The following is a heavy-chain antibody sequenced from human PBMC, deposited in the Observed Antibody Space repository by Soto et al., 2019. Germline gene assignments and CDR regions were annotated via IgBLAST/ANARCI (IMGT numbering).Heavy chain of an antibody. J-gene: IGHJ6*02. Sequence: EVQLLESGGGLVQPGGSLRLSCAASGFTFSSYAMSWVRQAPGKGLEWVSAISGSGGSTYYADSVKGRFTISRDNSKNTLYLQMNSLRAEDTAVYYCANSLEWAYYYYYYGMDVWGQGTTVTVSS. CDR1: GFTFSSYA. D-gene: IGHD3-3*01. CDR2: ISGSGGST. V-gene: IGHV3-23*01. CDR3: ANSLEWAYYYYYYGMDV.